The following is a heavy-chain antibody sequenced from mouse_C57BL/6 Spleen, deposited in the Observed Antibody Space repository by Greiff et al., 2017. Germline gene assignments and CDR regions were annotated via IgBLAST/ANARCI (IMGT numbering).Heavy chain of an antibody. CDR1: GFTFSSYT. D-gene: IGHD2-4*01. CDR2: ISGGGGNT. J-gene: IGHJ3*01. CDR3: ARQRGYDYDVGFAY. Sequence: DVKLVESGGGLVKPGGSLTLSCAASGFTFSSYTMSWVRQTPEKRLEWVATISGGGGNTYYPDSVKGRFTISRDNAKNTLYLEMRSLRSEDTAVYDWARQRGYDYDVGFAYWGQGTLVTVSA. V-gene: IGHV5-9*04.